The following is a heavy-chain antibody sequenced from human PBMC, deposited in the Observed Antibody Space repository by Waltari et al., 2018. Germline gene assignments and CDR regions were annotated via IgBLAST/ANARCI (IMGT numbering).Heavy chain of an antibody. CDR3: ALDTGALWMDV. V-gene: IGHV1-46*01. CDR1: EYTFTSSY. Sequence: QVQLMQSGAEVKKPGASVKISCKTSEYTFTSSYIHWVRQAPGQGLEWMGRSDPSGGSTHYAQKFQGRVSMTRDTSTSTVYMELSSLRSEYTAVYYCALDTGALWMDVWGQGTTVTVSS. CDR2: SDPSGGST. J-gene: IGHJ6*02. D-gene: IGHD2-21*01.